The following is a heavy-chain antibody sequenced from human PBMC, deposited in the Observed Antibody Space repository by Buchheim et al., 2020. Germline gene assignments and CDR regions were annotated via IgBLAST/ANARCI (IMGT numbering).Heavy chain of an antibody. CDR1: GFTFSSSL. CDR2: ISSDGSDK. J-gene: IGHJ4*02. CDR3: ARGAEPVY. V-gene: IGHV3-30-3*01. Sequence: QVQLVESGGGVVQPGRSLRLSCAASGFTFSSSLMHWVRQAPGKGLEWVSVISSDGSDKYYAPSVKGRFTISRDNSMDTLYLQMSSLRPEDTAVYYCARGAEPVYWGQGTL.